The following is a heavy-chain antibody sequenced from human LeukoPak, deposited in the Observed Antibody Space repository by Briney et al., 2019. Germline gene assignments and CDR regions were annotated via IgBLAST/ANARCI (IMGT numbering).Heavy chain of an antibody. D-gene: IGHD3-22*01. CDR3: AKLLMILNWFDP. CDR2: ISGSGGST. CDR1: GFTFSSYA. J-gene: IGHJ5*02. Sequence: GRSLRLSCAASGFTFSSYAMSWVRQAPGKGLEWVSAISGSGGSTYYADSVKGRFTISRDNSKNTLYLQMNSLRAEDTAVYYCAKLLMILNWFDPWGQGTLVTVSS. V-gene: IGHV3-23*01.